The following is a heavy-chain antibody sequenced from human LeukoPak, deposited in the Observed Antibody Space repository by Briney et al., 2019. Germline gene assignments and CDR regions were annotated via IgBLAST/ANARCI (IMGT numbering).Heavy chain of an antibody. D-gene: IGHD6-19*01. CDR2: IKQDGSEK. J-gene: IGHJ4*02. CDR1: GFTFSSYW. V-gene: IGHV3-7*01. CDR3: ARDYSSGWGQALDY. Sequence: GGSLRLSCAASGFTFSSYWMSWVRQAPGKGLEWVANIKQDGSEKYYVDSVKGRFTISRDNAKNSLYLQMNSLRAEDTAVYHCARDYSSGWGQALDYWGQGTLVTVSS.